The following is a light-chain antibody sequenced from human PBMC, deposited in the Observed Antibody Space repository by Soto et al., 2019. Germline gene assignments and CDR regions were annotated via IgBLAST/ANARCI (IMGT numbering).Light chain of an antibody. J-gene: IGLJ1*01. CDR3: AAWDDSLSGYF. V-gene: IGLV1-44*01. Sequence: QSVLTQPPSASGTPGQRVTISCSGSSSNIGSNTVNWYQQLPGTAPKLLIYTNNRRPSGVPDRFSGSKSGTSASLAISGLQSEDEADYYCAAWDDSLSGYFFGTGTKLTVL. CDR2: TNN. CDR1: SSNIGSNT.